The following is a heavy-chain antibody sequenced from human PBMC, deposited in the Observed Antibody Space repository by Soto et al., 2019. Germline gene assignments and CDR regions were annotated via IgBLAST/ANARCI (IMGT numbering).Heavy chain of an antibody. CDR3: ARVNNGLRAAAGRGQWLEQYPYYYYGMDV. V-gene: IGHV4-34*01. D-gene: IGHD6-13*01. CDR1: GGSFSGYY. CDR2: INHSGST. Sequence: NPSETLSLTCAVYGGSFSGYYWSWIRQPPGKGLEWIGEINHSGSTNYNPSLKSRVTISVDTSKNQFSLKLSSVTAADTAVYYCARVNNGLRAAAGRGQWLEQYPYYYYGMDVWGQGTTVTVSS. J-gene: IGHJ6*02.